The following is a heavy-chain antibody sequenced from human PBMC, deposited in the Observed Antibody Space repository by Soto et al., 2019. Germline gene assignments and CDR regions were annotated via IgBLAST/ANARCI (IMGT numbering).Heavy chain of an antibody. D-gene: IGHD3-10*01. Sequence: EVQLVESGGGLVQPGGSLRLSCAASGFTFSSCSMNWVRQTPGKGLEWVSYISSSSSTIYYADSVKGRFTISRDNAKNSLYLQMNSLRAEDTAVYYCARGLITMVRGVIDPWGQGTLVTVSS. CDR2: ISSSSSTI. J-gene: IGHJ5*02. CDR3: ARGLITMVRGVIDP. V-gene: IGHV3-48*01. CDR1: GFTFSSCS.